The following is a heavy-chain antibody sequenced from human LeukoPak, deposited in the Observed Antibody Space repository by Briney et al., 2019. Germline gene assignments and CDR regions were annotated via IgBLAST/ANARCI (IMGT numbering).Heavy chain of an antibody. J-gene: IGHJ4*02. Sequence: SETLSLTCAVSGYSISSGYYWGWIRQPPGKGLEWIGSIYHSGSTYYNPSLKSRVTISVDTSKNQFSLKLSSVTAADTAVYYCARSRGKYSSRSIDYWGQGTLVTVS. V-gene: IGHV4-38-2*01. CDR2: IYHSGST. CDR3: ARSRGKYSSRSIDY. CDR1: GYSISSGYY. D-gene: IGHD6-13*01.